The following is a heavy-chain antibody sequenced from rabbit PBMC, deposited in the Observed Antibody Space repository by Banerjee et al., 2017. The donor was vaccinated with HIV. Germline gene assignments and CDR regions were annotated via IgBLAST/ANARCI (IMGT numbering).Heavy chain of an antibody. J-gene: IGHJ4*01. CDR2: INSNTGNT. CDR3: ARDLAGVIGWNFNL. V-gene: IGHV1S45*01. CDR1: GFDFMNYYM. Sequence: QEQLEESGGDLVKPEGSLTLTCTASGFDFMNYYMTWVRQAPGKGLEWIGTINSNTGNTVYASWAKGPFTISKTSSTTVTLQMTSLTAADTATYFCARDLAGVIGWNFNLWGPGTLVTVS. D-gene: IGHD4-1*01.